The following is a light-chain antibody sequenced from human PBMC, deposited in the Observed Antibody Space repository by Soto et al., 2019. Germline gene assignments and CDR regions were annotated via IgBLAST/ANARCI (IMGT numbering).Light chain of an antibody. V-gene: IGLV2-14*03. CDR2: EVS. Sequence: QSALTQPASVSGSPGQSITISCTGTSSDVGGYKYVSWYQQHPGKSPKLMIYEVSNRPSGVSNRFSGSKSGNTASLTISGLQAEDEADYYGSSYTTSTTLVFGSGTKLTVL. CDR3: SSYTTSTTLV. CDR1: SSDVGGYKY. J-gene: IGLJ1*01.